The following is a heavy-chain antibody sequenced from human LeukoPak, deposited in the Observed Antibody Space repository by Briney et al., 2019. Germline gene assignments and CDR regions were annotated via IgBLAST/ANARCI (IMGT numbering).Heavy chain of an antibody. V-gene: IGHV3-30-3*01. CDR3: AKDVISVAGSFFDY. CDR1: GFTFSSYA. J-gene: IGHJ4*02. D-gene: IGHD6-19*01. CDR2: MSYDGSNK. Sequence: PGGSLRLSCAASGFTFSSYAMHWVRQAPGKGLEWVAVMSYDGSNKYYADSVKGRFTISRDNSKNTLYLQMNSLRAEDTAVYYCAKDVISVAGSFFDYWGQGTLVTVSS.